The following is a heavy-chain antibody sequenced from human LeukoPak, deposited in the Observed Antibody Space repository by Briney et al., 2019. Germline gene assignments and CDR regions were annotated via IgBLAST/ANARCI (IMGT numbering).Heavy chain of an antibody. CDR2: IYYSGST. CDR1: GGSISSYY. J-gene: IGHJ5*02. Sequence: SETLSLTCAVSGGSISSYYWSWIRQPPGKGLEWIGYIYYSGSTNYNPSLKSRVTISVDTSKNQFSLKLSSVTAADTAVYYCARGSPFDPWGQGTLVTVSS. V-gene: IGHV4-59*08. CDR3: ARGSPFDP.